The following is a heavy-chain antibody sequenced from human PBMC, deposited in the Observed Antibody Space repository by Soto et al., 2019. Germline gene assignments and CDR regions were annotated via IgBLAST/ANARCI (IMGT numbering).Heavy chain of an antibody. CDR3: AEDRYCGNPDKRTDYAMDV. CDR2: ISGYNGNT. V-gene: IGHV1-18*01. D-gene: IGHD1-26*01. J-gene: IGHJ6*02. Sequence: QAHLAQSGAEVREPGASVKVSCKASGYTFINYGISWVRQAPGQGLEWMGWISGYNGNTKYAQKVQGRVSMTTDTSTSRAYRDCRSLRSDDTAVYYCAEDRYCGNPDKRTDYAMDVWGQGTTVTVSS. CDR1: GYTFINYG.